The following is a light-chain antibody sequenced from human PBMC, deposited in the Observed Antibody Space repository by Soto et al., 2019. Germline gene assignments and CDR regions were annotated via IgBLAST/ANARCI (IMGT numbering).Light chain of an antibody. J-gene: IGLJ3*02. CDR3: AAWDDSLSGGV. CDR2: RNN. V-gene: IGLV1-47*01. Sequence: QAVLTKPPSASGTPGLRVTISCSGGSSSIGRNYVYWYQQLPGTAPKLLISRNNQRPSGVPDRFSGAKSGTSASLAISGLRSEDEADYYCAAWDDSLSGGVFGGGTKVTVL. CDR1: SSSIGRNY.